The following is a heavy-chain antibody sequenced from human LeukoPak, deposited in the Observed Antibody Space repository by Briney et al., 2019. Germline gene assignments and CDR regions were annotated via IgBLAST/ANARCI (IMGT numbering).Heavy chain of an antibody. D-gene: IGHD5-12*01. V-gene: IGHV1-2*02. CDR2: INPNRGGT. CDR1: GYTFTGYY. CDR3: ARESGYSGYDSLGY. Sequence: PMASVKVSCKASGYTFTGYYMHWVRQAPGQGLEWMGWINPNRGGTNYAQNSQGRVTMTRDTSISTAYMELSGLRSDDTAVYYGARESGYSGYDSLGYWGKETLVTVSS. J-gene: IGHJ4*02.